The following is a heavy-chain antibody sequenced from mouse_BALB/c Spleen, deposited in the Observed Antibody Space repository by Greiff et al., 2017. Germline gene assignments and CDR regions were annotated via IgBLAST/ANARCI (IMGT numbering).Heavy chain of an antibody. D-gene: IGHD4-1*01. V-gene: IGHV3-2*02. CDR3: ARTGTGAMDY. J-gene: IGHJ4*01. CDR1: GYSITSDYA. CDR2: ISYSGST. Sequence: EVKLQESGPGLVKPSQSLSLTCTVTGYSITSDYAWNWIRQFPGNKLEWMGYISYSGSTSYNPSLKSRISITRDTSKNQFFLQLNSVTTEDTATYYCARTGTGAMDYWGQGTSVTVSS.